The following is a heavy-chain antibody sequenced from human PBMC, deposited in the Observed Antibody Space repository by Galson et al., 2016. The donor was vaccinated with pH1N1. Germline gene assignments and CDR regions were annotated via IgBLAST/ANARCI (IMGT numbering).Heavy chain of an antibody. V-gene: IGHV4-4*07. J-gene: IGHJ4*02. CDR3: ARLDYTELWFHFDY. Sequence: SEPLSLTCSVPGGSISSYYWSWIRQPAGKGLEWIGHIYTSGSTNYNPSLKSRVTMSVDTSKNQFSLKLSSVTAADTAVYYCARLDYTELWFHFDYWGQGTLVTVSS. CDR1: GGSISSYY. CDR2: IYTSGST. D-gene: IGHD5-18*01.